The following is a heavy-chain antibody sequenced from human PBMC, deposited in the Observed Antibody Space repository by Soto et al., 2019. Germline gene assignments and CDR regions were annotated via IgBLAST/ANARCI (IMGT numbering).Heavy chain of an antibody. V-gene: IGHV4-39*02. Sequence: QLQLQESGPGLVKPSETLSLICAVSGASVTTSNNYWGWVRQPPGKGLEWIGSIYYGGSTYYNPSLKRRVAISVDTSHNHISLRLTSVTAAETAVYYCATLRTWLAPFDCWGQGTLVTVSS. J-gene: IGHJ4*02. CDR1: GASVTTSNNY. D-gene: IGHD1-7*01. CDR3: ATLRTWLAPFDC. CDR2: IYYGGST.